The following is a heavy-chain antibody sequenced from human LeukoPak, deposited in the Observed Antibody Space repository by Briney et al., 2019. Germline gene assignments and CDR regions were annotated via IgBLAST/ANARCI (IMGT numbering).Heavy chain of an antibody. Sequence: ASVKVSCKASGYTFTGYYMHWVRQAPGQGLEWMGWINPNSGGTNYAQKFQGRVTMTRDTSISTAYMELSRLRSDDTAVYYCARVPDRERIQLWLQSGMDVWGQGTTVTVSS. J-gene: IGHJ6*02. CDR2: INPNSGGT. V-gene: IGHV1-2*02. D-gene: IGHD5-18*01. CDR1: GYTFTGYY. CDR3: ARVPDRERIQLWLQSGMDV.